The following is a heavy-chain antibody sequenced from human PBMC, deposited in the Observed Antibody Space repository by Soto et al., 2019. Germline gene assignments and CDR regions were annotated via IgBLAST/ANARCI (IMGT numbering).Heavy chain of an antibody. D-gene: IGHD2-2*01. V-gene: IGHV1-18*01. CDR1: GYTFTSYC. CDR3: ARDRKYCSSTGCYASWFDP. CDR2: ISAYNGNT. J-gene: IGHJ5*02. Sequence: EASVKVSCKASGYTFTSYCISWVRQAPGQGLEWMGWISAYNGNTNYAQKLQGRVTMTTDTSTSTAYMELRSLRSDDTAVYYCARDRKYCSSTGCYASWFDPWDQGTLVTVS.